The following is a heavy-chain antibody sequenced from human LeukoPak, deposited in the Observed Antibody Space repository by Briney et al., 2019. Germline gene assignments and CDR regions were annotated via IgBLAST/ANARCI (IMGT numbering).Heavy chain of an antibody. CDR2: IYYSGST. Sequence: NPSETLSLTCTVSGGSISSSSYYWGWIRQPPGKGLEWIGSIYYSGSTYYNPSLKSRVTISVDTSKNQFSLNLNSVTAADTAVYYCAGADWYKVEIWGQGAMVTVSS. J-gene: IGHJ3*02. D-gene: IGHD3-9*01. CDR1: GGSISSSSYY. CDR3: AGADWYKVEI. V-gene: IGHV4-39*07.